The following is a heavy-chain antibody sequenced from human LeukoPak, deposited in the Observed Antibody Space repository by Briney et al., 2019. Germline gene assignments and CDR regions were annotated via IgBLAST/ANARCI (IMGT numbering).Heavy chain of an antibody. D-gene: IGHD4-17*01. CDR2: IYDSGST. CDR3: ARERDYGDYGLDY. CDR1: GGSIRSSYYY. Sequence: PSETLSLTCTVSGGSIRSSYYYWGWIRQPPGKGLEWIGSIYDSGSTYYNPSLKGRVTISVDTSKNQFSLKLNSVTAADTAVYYCARERDYGDYGLDYWGQGTLVTVSS. J-gene: IGHJ4*02. V-gene: IGHV4-39*02.